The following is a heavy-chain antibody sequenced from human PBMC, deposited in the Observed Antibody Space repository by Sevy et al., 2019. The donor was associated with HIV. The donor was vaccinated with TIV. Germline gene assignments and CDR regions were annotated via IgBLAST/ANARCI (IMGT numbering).Heavy chain of an antibody. V-gene: IGHV3-30*01. CDR2: ISYDARKK. CDR1: GVGLSNHA. Sequence: GGSLRLSCAASGVGLSNHAMIWVRQAPGKGLEWVAGISYDARKKYYADSVRGRFTISRDDSKNTLYLQMNSLTTEDTAVYYCARLVGYCSGGRCSIIDFWGQGTLVTVSS. CDR3: ARLVGYCSGGRCSIIDF. D-gene: IGHD2-15*01. J-gene: IGHJ4*02.